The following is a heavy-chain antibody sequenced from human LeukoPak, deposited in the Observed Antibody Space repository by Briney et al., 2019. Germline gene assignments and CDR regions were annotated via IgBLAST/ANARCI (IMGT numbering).Heavy chain of an antibody. V-gene: IGHV3-23*01. CDR2: ISGSGGST. Sequence: GGSLRLSCAASEFTFSSYAMSWVRQAPGKGLEWVSAISGSGGSTYYADSVKGRFTISRDNSKNTLYLQMNSLRAEDTAVYYCAKSLWQQLVQRTTLDYWGQGTLVTVSS. CDR3: AKSLWQQLVQRTTLDY. D-gene: IGHD6-13*01. CDR1: EFTFSSYA. J-gene: IGHJ4*02.